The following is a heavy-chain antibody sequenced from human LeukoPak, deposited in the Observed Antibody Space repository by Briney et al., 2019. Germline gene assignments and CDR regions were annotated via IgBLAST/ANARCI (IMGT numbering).Heavy chain of an antibody. Sequence: ASVKVSCKASGYTFTVYYMHWVRQAPGQGLEWMGLTNPTGGSTGYAQKFQGRVTMTRDMSTSTDYMELSSLRSEDTAIYYCARDNSVGDNAWWFDPWGQGTLVTVSS. V-gene: IGHV1-46*01. D-gene: IGHD1-26*01. CDR2: TNPTGGST. CDR3: ARDNSVGDNAWWFDP. J-gene: IGHJ5*02. CDR1: GYTFTVYY.